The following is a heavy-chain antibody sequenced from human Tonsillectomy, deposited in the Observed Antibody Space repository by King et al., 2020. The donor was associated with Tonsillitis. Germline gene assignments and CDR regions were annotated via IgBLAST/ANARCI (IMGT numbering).Heavy chain of an antibody. J-gene: IGHJ6*02. Sequence: VQLVESGGGVVQPGKSLRLSCAASGFTFSTFSMHWIRQAPGKGLEWVAVISYDGSSKYYADSVKGRFTISRDNSKNMLFVQMISLRAEDTAVYYCARSGYGRGAPYFYGLDVWGQGTTVIVSS. D-gene: IGHD3-10*02. CDR2: ISYDGSSK. V-gene: IGHV3-30*04. CDR3: ARSGYGRGAPYFYGLDV. CDR1: GFTFSTFS.